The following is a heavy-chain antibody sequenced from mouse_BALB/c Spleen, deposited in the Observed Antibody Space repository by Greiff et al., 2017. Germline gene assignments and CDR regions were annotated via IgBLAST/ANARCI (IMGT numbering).Heavy chain of an antibody. V-gene: IGHV1-9*01. D-gene: IGHD3-1*01. CDR2: ILPGSGST. J-gene: IGHJ4*01. Sequence: VKLQESGAELMKPGASVKISCKATGYTFSSYWIEWVKQRPGHGLEWIGEILPGSGSTNYNEKFKGKATFTADTSSNTAYMQLSSLTSEDSAVYYCARRGLRYYAMDYWGQGTSVTVSS. CDR3: ARRGLRYYAMDY. CDR1: GYTFSSYW.